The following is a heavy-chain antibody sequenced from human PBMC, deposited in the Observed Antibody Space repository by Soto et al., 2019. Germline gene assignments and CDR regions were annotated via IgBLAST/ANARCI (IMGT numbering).Heavy chain of an antibody. CDR1: GVTYSSNV. J-gene: IGHJ5*02. D-gene: IGHD3-22*01. CDR3: AKEMGDYYDSSGSWFDP. V-gene: IGHV3-23*01. Sequence: PGGSLRIACAASGVTYSSNVMSWVRQAPGKGLEWVSAISGSGGNTYYADSVKGRFTISRDNSKNTLFLQMNSLRAEDTALYFCAKEMGDYYDSSGSWFDPWGQGTRVTAPQ. CDR2: ISGSGGNT.